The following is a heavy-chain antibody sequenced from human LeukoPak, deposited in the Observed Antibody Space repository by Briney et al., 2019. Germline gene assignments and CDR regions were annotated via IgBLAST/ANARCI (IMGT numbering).Heavy chain of an antibody. J-gene: IGHJ5*01. D-gene: IGHD2-15*01. CDR3: EIDASRCSGGSCYDTSFDS. V-gene: IGHV3-74*01. CDR1: GFTFSSYW. Sequence: PGGSLRLSCAASGFTFSSYWMRWVRQAPGKGLVWVSPINSDGSSTSYADSVKGRFTISRDNAKNTLYLQMNSLRAEDTAVYYCEIDASRCSGGSCYDTSFDSWGQGTLVTVSS. CDR2: INSDGSST.